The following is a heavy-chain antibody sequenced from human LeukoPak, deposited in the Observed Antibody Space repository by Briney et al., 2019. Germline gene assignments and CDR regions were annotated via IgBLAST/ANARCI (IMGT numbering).Heavy chain of an antibody. J-gene: IGHJ5*02. D-gene: IGHD3-22*01. CDR3: AGSYDSSGYYVWFDP. Sequence: ASVKVSCKASGNTFTGYYMHWVRQAPGQGLEWMGWINPNSGGTNYAQKFQGRVTMTRDTSISTAYMELSRLRSDDTAVYYCAGSYDSSGYYVWFDPWGQGTLVTVS. CDR1: GNTFTGYY. V-gene: IGHV1-2*02. CDR2: INPNSGGT.